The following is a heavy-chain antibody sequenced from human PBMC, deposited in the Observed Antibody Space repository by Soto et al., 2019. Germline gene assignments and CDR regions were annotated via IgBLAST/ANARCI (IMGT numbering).Heavy chain of an antibody. J-gene: IGHJ6*02. CDR1: GGSISSGGYS. Sequence: SETLSLTCAVSGGSISSGGYSWSWIRQPPGKGLEWIGYIYHSGSTYHNPSLKSRVTISVDRSKNQFSLKLSSVTAADTAVHYCARGVGTYYDFWSGPYYYYGMDVWGQGTTVTVSS. D-gene: IGHD3-3*01. V-gene: IGHV4-30-2*01. CDR3: ARGVGTYYDFWSGPYYYYGMDV. CDR2: IYHSGST.